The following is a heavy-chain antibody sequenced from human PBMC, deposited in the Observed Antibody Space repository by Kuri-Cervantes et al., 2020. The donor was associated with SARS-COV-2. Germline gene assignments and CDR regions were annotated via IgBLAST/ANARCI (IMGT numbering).Heavy chain of an antibody. Sequence: LSLTWSASGFTFSSYAMHWVRQAPGKGLEWVAVISYDGSNKYYADSVKGRFTISRDNSKNTLYLQMNSLRAEDTAVYYCARDRGGAAQYFDYWGQGTLVTVSS. V-gene: IGHV3-30*04. J-gene: IGHJ4*02. CDR1: GFTFSSYA. D-gene: IGHD6-6*01. CDR3: ARDRGGAAQYFDY. CDR2: ISYDGSNK.